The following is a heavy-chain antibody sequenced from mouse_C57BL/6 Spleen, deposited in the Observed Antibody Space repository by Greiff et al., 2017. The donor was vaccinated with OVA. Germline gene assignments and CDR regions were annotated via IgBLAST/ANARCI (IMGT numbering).Heavy chain of an antibody. CDR2: IHPNSGST. Sequence: QVQLQQPGAELVRPGSSVKLSCKASGYTFTSYWMHWVKQRPGQGLEWIGMIHPNSGSTNYNEKFKSKATLTVDKSSSTAYMQLSSLTSEDSAVYYCARRETGRFAYWGQGTLVTVSA. J-gene: IGHJ3*01. D-gene: IGHD4-1*01. CDR1: GYTFTSYW. CDR3: ARRETGRFAY. V-gene: IGHV1-64*01.